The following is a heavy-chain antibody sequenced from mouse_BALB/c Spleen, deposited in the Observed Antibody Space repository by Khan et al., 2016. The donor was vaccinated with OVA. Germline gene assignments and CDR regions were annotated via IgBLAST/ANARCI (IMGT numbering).Heavy chain of an antibody. CDR2: MIYSGNT. J-gene: IGHJ3*01. Sequence: EVQLQESGPSLVKPSQTLSLTCSVSGDSITSGYWSWIRKFPGNKLEYMGYMIYSGNTYYNPSLKSRISITRHTSKNHNYLQLNSVTTEDTATYYCARSTYWYAFAYWGQGTLVTVSA. V-gene: IGHV3-8*02. CDR3: ARSTYWYAFAY. D-gene: IGHD2-14*01. CDR1: GDSITSGY.